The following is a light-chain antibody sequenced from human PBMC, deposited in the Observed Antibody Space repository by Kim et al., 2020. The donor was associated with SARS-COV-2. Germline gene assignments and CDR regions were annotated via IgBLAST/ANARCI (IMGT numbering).Light chain of an antibody. CDR1: NIGRKS. Sequence: APGKTARITCGGNNIGRKSVHWYQQKPGQAPVLVIYYDSDRPSGIPERFSGSNSGNTATLTISRVEAGDEADYYCQVWDSSSAYVVFGGGTQLTV. CDR2: YDS. CDR3: QVWDSSSAYVV. V-gene: IGLV3-21*04. J-gene: IGLJ2*01.